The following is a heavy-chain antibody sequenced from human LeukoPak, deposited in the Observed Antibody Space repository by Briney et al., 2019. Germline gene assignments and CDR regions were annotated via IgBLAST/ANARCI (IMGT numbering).Heavy chain of an antibody. D-gene: IGHD1-26*01. Sequence: PGGSLRLSCAASGFTFSSYGMHWVRQAPGKGLEWVAFIRYDGSNKYYADSVKGRFTISRDNSKNTLYLQMNSLRAEDTAVYYCAELYSGSYYRSDYWGQGTLVTVSS. V-gene: IGHV3-30*02. CDR2: IRYDGSNK. CDR1: GFTFSSYG. CDR3: AELYSGSYYRSDY. J-gene: IGHJ4*02.